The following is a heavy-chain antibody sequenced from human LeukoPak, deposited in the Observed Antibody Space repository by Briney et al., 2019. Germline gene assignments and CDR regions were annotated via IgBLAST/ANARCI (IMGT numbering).Heavy chain of an antibody. D-gene: IGHD5-18*01. CDR2: IYSGGTT. CDR3: ARGQSGYTYGHDY. V-gene: IGHV3-66*01. J-gene: IGHJ4*02. CDR1: GFTVSGDY. Sequence: PGGSLRLPCAASGFTVSGDYVSWVRQAPGKGLEWVSVIYSGGTTYYADSVKGRFTISRDNSKNTLYLQMNSLRAEDTAVYYCARGQSGYTYGHDYWGQGTLVSVSS.